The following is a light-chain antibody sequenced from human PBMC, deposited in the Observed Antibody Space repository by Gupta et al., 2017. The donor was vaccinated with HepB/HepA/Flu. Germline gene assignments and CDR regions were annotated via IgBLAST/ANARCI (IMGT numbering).Light chain of an antibody. Sequence: DIQMTQSPSSLSASVGDRVTITCRASQSISSYLNWYQQKPGKAPKLLIYAASSLQSGVPSRFSGSGSGTDFTLTISRLQPEDFATYYWQQSYTLRTFGQGTKVEIK. CDR2: AAS. V-gene: IGKV1-39*01. CDR3: QQSYTLRT. J-gene: IGKJ1*01. CDR1: QSISSY.